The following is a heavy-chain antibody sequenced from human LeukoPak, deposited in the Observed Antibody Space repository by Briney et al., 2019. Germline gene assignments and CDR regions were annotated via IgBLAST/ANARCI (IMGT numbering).Heavy chain of an antibody. V-gene: IGHV3-23*01. CDR1: GFTFSSYS. CDR2: ISGSGGST. Sequence: PGGSLRLSCASSGFTFSSYSMNWVRQAPGKGLEWVSAISGSGGSTYYADSVKGRFTISRDNSKNTLYLQMNSLRAEDTAVYYCAKDLYDFPFDYWGQGTLVTVSS. D-gene: IGHD3-3*01. CDR3: AKDLYDFPFDY. J-gene: IGHJ4*02.